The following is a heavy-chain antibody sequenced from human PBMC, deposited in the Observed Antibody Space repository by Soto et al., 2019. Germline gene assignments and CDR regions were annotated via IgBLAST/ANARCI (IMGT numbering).Heavy chain of an antibody. V-gene: IGHV1-69*13. CDR2: IIPIFGTA. D-gene: IGHD5-12*01. CDR1: GGTFSNYA. Sequence: SVKVSCKASGGTFSNYAINWVRQAPGQGLEWMGGIIPIFGTANYAQKFQGRVTIAADESTSTAYLDLSSLRSEDTAVYYCARPVEMATISRSYLFYWGQGTLVTVSS. CDR3: ARPVEMATISRSYLFY. J-gene: IGHJ4*02.